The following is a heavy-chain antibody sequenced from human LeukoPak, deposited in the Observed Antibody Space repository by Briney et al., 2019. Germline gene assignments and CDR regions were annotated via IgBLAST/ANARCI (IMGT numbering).Heavy chain of an antibody. J-gene: IGHJ3*02. CDR3: ARRKGYSGYDGNAFDI. CDR1: GGTFSSYA. CDR2: IIPILGIA. D-gene: IGHD5-12*01. V-gene: IGHV1-69*04. Sequence: GASVKVSCKASGGTFSSYAISWVRQAPGQGLEWMGRIIPILGIANYAQKFQGRVTITADKSTSTAYMELSSLRSEDTAVYYCARRKGYSGYDGNAFDIWGQGTMVTVSS.